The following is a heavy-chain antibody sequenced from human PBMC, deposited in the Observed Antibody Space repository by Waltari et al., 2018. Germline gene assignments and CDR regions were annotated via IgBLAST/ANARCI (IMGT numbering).Heavy chain of an antibody. CDR1: GGTFSSYA. J-gene: IGHJ5*02. CDR3: ASGAAIQGRRWFDP. Sequence: QVQLVQSGAEVKKPGSSVKVSCKASGGTFSSYAISWVRQAPGQGLEWMGRIIPIVGTANYAQKFQGRVTITADKSTSTAYMELSSLRSEDTAVYYCASGAAIQGRRWFDPWGQGTLVTVSS. V-gene: IGHV1-69*04. CDR2: IIPIVGTA. D-gene: IGHD2-2*01.